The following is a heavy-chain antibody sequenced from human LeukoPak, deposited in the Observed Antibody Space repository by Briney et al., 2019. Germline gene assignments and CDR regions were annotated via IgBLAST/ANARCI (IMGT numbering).Heavy chain of an antibody. CDR2: IYYSGST. CDR3: ARYIVSYPHDAFDI. D-gene: IGHD1-26*01. Sequence: SETLSLTCTVSGDSISNYYWNWIRQPPGKGLEWIGYIYYSGSTSYNPSLKSRVTISVDTSKKQFSLKLSSVTAADTAFYYCARYIVSYPHDAFDIWGQGTMVTVSS. J-gene: IGHJ3*02. CDR1: GDSISNYY. V-gene: IGHV4-59*01.